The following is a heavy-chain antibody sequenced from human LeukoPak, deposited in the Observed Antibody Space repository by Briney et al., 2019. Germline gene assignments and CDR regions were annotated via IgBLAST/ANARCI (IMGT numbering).Heavy chain of an antibody. CDR3: ARYTIAHGFDM. CDR1: GYTSSRPD. CDR2: MSYIDNI. Sequence: PRASVKVSCKASGYTSSRPDINWVRQAPGKGVEWLGYMSYIDNIGYAQKFQGRLTFSRDTSITTAYMELSSLRSEDTAVYYCARYTIAHGFDMWGQGTMVTVST. V-gene: IGHV1-8*02. D-gene: IGHD2-21*01. J-gene: IGHJ3*02.